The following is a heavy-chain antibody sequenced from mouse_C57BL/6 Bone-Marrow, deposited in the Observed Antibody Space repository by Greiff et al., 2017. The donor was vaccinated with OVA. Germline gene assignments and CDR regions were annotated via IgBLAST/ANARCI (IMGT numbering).Heavy chain of an antibody. CDR3: TTYPGGFRRVDY. CDR1: GFNIKDYY. CDR2: IDPEDGDT. Sequence: VQLQQSGAELVRPGASVKLSCTASGFNIKDYYMHWVKQSPEQGLEWIGRIDPEDGDTEYAPKFQGKATMTADTSSNTAYLQLSSLTSEDTAVYYCTTYPGGFRRVDYWGQGTTLTVSS. V-gene: IGHV14-1*01. J-gene: IGHJ2*01.